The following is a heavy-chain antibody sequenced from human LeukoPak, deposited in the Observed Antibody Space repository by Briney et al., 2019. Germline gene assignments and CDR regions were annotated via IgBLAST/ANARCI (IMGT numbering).Heavy chain of an antibody. CDR2: VSHTGKS. D-gene: IGHD1-26*01. J-gene: IGHJ4*02. CDR3: ARGRISGGYFSRVEGCYFDF. Sequence: SETLSLTCAVYTGSFTDYYWTWIRQAPGKALEWLGEVSHTGKSWSNPSLGGRATLSIDTSKNQFSLHLKSMTAADTAVYYCARGRISGGYFSRVEGCYFDFWGQGTQVTVSS. CDR1: TGSFTDYY. V-gene: IGHV4-34*01.